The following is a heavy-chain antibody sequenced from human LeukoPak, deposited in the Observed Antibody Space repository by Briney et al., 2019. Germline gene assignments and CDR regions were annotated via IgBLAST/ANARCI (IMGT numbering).Heavy chain of an antibody. CDR2: INPNSGGT. V-gene: IGHV1-2*02. J-gene: IGHJ6*03. D-gene: IGHD3-10*01. CDR1: GYTFTGNF. Sequence: ASVKVSCKASGYTFTGNFLHWVRQAPGKGLEWMGCINPNSGGTNYAQNFQGRVTMTRDTSITTAYMEMSRLNSDDTAVYYCARDGALSTERAMDVWGKGTTVTVSS. CDR3: ARDGALSTERAMDV.